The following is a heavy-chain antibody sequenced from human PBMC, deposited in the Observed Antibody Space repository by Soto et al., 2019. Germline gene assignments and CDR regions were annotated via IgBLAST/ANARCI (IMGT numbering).Heavy chain of an antibody. CDR2: INSDGSST. J-gene: IGHJ6*02. CDR3: AKDLVGPLSYGMDV. D-gene: IGHD2-2*01. V-gene: IGHV3-74*01. Sequence: GGSLRLSCAASGFAFSSYWMHWVRQAPRKGLVWVSRINSDGSSTTYADSVKGRFTISRDNAKNTLYLQMNSLRAEDTAVYYCAKDLVGPLSYGMDVWGQGTTVTVSS. CDR1: GFAFSSYW.